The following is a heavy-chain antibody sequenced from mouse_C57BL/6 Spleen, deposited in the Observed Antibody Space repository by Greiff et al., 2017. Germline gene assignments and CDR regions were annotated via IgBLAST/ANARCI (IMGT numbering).Heavy chain of an antibody. CDR3: ERHEVGLRRTGYYFDY. V-gene: IGHV1-62-2*01. D-gene: IGHD2-2*01. J-gene: IGHJ2*01. CDR1: GYTFTEYT. CDR2: FYPGSGSI. Sequence: QVQLKQSGAELVKPGASVKLSCKASGYTFTEYTIHWVKQRSGQGLEWIGWFYPGSGSIKYNEKFKDKATLTADKSSSTVYMELSRLTSEDSAVYFCERHEVGLRRTGYYFDYWGQGTTLTVSS.